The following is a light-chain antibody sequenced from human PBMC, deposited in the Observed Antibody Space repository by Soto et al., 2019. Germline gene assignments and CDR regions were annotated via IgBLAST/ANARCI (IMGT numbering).Light chain of an antibody. V-gene: IGKV1-39*01. J-gene: IGKJ2*03. CDR2: VAF. CDR1: QSIRSY. CDR3: QQSYTTPYS. Sequence: DIQMTQSPSSLSASVGDRVTITCRASQSIRSYLNWYQQKPGKAPNLLIYVAFSLQTGVPSRFSGSGFGTEFTLTISSVQPEDFGTYYCQQSYTTPYSFGQGTKLEI.